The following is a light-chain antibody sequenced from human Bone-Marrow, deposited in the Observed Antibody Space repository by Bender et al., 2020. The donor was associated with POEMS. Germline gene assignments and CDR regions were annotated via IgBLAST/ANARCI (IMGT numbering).Light chain of an antibody. CDR3: ATWDDSLSASV. V-gene: IGLV1-47*01. CDR1: SSNIGNNF. CDR2: WNN. Sequence: QSVLTQPPSASGTSGQRVTISCSGSSSNIGNNFVCWYQQLPGTAPKVLIYWNNQRPSGVPARFSGSKSGTSASLAINGLRSEDEADYYCATWDDSLSASVFGGGTKLTVL. J-gene: IGLJ3*02.